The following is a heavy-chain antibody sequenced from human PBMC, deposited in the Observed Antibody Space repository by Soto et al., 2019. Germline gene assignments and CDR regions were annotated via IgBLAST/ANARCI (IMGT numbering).Heavy chain of an antibody. V-gene: IGHV3-30-3*01. Sequence: ESGGGVVQPGRSLRLSCAASGFTFSSYAMHWVRQAPGTGLEWVAVISYDGSNKYYADSVKGRFTISRDNSKNTLYLQMNSLRAEDTAVYYCARSEAIAVAGVSYYYYGMDVWGQGTTVTVSS. CDR2: ISYDGSNK. CDR3: ARSEAIAVAGVSYYYYGMDV. D-gene: IGHD6-19*01. J-gene: IGHJ6*02. CDR1: GFTFSSYA.